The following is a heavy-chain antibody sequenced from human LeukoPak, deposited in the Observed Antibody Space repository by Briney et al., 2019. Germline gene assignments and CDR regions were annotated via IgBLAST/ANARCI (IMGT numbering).Heavy chain of an antibody. CDR1: GYTFTGYY. J-gene: IGHJ2*01. D-gene: IGHD6-19*01. CDR2: INPNSGGT. CDR3: ARQWLARWYFDL. V-gene: IGHV1-2*02. Sequence: ASVKVSCKASGYTFTGYYIHWVRQAPGQRLEWMGWINPNSGGTNYAQKFQGRVTMTRDTSTSTAYMELSRLRSDDTAVYYCARQWLARWYFDLWGRGTLVTVSS.